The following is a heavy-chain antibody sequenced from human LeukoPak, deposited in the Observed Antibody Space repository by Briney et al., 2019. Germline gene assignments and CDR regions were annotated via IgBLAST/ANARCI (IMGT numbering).Heavy chain of an antibody. CDR2: IYYSGST. CDR1: GGSISSSSYY. J-gene: IGHJ5*02. Sequence: SETLSLTCTVSGGSISSSSYYWGWIRQPPGKGLEWIGSIYYSGSTYYNPSLKSRVTISVDTSKDQFSLKLSSVTAADTAVYYCARDMNKYCSSTSCYENNWFYPWGQGTLVTVSS. CDR3: ARDMNKYCSSTSCYENNWFYP. D-gene: IGHD2-2*01. V-gene: IGHV4-39*07.